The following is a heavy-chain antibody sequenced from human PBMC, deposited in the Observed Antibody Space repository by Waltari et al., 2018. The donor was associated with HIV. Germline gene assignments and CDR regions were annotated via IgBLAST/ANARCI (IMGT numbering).Heavy chain of an antibody. CDR2: IWYDGENK. V-gene: IGHV3-33*01. J-gene: IGHJ4*02. CDR3: ARGGYYYDISGYYHY. Sequence: QVQLVESGGGVVQPGRSLSLSCAASGFTFSYFAMHWVRQAPGKGLEWVAVIWYDGENKYYADSVKGRFTISRDNPKNTLYLQMNSLRVEDTAVYYCARGGYYYDISGYYHYWGQGTLVTVSS. CDR1: GFTFSYFA. D-gene: IGHD3-22*01.